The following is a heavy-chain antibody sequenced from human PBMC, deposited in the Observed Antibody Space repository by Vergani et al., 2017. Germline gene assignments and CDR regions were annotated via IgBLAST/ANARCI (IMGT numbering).Heavy chain of an antibody. CDR3: AKDGATGSYDY. CDR2: ISWNSGSI. CDR1: GFTFDDYA. V-gene: IGHV3-9*01. Sequence: EVQLVESGGGLVQPGRSLRLSCAASGFTFDDYAMHWVRQAPGKGLEWVSGISWNSGSIGYADSVKGRFTISRDNSKNTLYLQMNSLRAEDTAVYYCAKDGATGSYDYWGQGTLVTVSS. J-gene: IGHJ4*02. D-gene: IGHD1-26*01.